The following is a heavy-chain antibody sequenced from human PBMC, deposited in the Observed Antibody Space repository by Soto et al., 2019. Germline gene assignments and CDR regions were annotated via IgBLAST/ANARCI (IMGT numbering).Heavy chain of an antibody. Sequence: QVQLQESGPGLVKPSQTLSLTCTVSGGSISTVDYWWSWIRQSPDMGLEWIGHIYDGGRTYNNPSLERRVTMSVDTSKSQLSRTLSSVSAADTAVYYCARGPSGDKVDSWGQGTLVTVSS. J-gene: IGHJ4*02. CDR2: IYDGGRT. D-gene: IGHD7-27*01. CDR1: GGSISTVDYW. V-gene: IGHV4-30-4*01. CDR3: ARGPSGDKVDS.